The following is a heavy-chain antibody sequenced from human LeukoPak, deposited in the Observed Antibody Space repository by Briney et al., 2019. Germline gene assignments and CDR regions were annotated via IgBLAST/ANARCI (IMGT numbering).Heavy chain of an antibody. CDR1: GFTFSSYT. CDR2: ISGNGGDT. D-gene: IGHD3-9*01. J-gene: IGHJ4*02. CDR3: AKNLGVRYFDWLIPGSDY. Sequence: GGSLRLSCAASGFTFSSYTMHWVRQAPGKGLEYVSAISGNGGDTYYANSVKGRFTVSRDNSKNTLYLQMNSLRAEDTAVYYFAKNLGVRYFDWLIPGSDYWGQGTLVTVSS. V-gene: IGHV3-64*01.